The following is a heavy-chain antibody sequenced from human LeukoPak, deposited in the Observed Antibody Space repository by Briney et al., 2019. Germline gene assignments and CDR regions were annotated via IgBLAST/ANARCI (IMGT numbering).Heavy chain of an antibody. J-gene: IGHJ5*02. Sequence: PGGSLRLSCAASGFTVSSNYMSWVRQAPRKRLEWVSVIYSGGSTYYADSVKGRFTISRDNSKNTLYLQMNSLRAEDTAVYYCARESRIAVAGTSWFDPWGQGTLVTVSS. V-gene: IGHV3-53*01. CDR3: ARESRIAVAGTSWFDP. CDR1: GFTVSSNY. CDR2: IYSGGST. D-gene: IGHD6-19*01.